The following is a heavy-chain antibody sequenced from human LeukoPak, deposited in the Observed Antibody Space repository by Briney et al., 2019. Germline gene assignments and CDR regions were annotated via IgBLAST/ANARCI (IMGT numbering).Heavy chain of an antibody. CDR1: GFTFSSYW. D-gene: IGHD2-15*01. CDR2: IKQDGSEK. J-gene: IGHJ6*02. Sequence: GRSLRLSCAASGFTFSSYWMSWVRQAPGKGLEWVANIKQDGSEKYYVDSVKGRFTVSRDNAKNSLYLQMNSLRAEDTAVYYCARDPYCSGGSCYWHSGYYGMDVWGQGTTVTVSS. CDR3: ARDPYCSGGSCYWHSGYYGMDV. V-gene: IGHV3-7*01.